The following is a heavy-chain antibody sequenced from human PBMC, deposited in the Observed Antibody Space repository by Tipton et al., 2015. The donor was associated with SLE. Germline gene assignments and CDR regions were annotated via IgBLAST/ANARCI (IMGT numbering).Heavy chain of an antibody. CDR3: AREDSSSWFYTRFDP. V-gene: IGHV4-59*01. J-gene: IGHJ5*02. D-gene: IGHD2-2*02. CDR1: GGSISTYY. CDR2: IYHTGST. Sequence: GLVKPSGTLSLTCTVSGGSISTYYWSWIRQPPKQGLEWIGWIYHTGSTDYNPSLKSRVTISVDTSKNQFSLRLSSVTAADTAVYYCAREDSSSWFYTRFDPWGQGTLVTVSS.